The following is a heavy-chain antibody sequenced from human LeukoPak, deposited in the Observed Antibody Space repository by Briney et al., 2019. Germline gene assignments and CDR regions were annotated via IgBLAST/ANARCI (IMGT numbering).Heavy chain of an antibody. CDR1: GYTFTGYY. J-gene: IGHJ4*02. D-gene: IGHD3-10*01. CDR2: INPNSGGT. Sequence: GASVKVSCKASGYTFTGYYMHWVRQAPGQGLEWMGRINPNSGGTNFAQKFQGRVTMTRDTSISTAYMELSRLRSDDTAVYYCARGFSGSGSYYFDYWGQGTLVTVS. CDR3: ARGFSGSGSYYFDY. V-gene: IGHV1-2*06.